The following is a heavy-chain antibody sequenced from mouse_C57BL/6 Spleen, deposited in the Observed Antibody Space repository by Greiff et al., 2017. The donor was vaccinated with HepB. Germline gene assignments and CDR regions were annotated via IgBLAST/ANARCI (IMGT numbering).Heavy chain of an antibody. CDR1: GYSITSGYY. CDR2: ISYDGSN. D-gene: IGHD1-1*01. CDR3: ARDGSSCWFAY. Sequence: ESGPGLVKPSQSLSLTCSVTGYSITSGYYWNWIRQFPGNKLEWMGYISYDGSNNYNPSLKNRISITRDTSKNQFFLKLNSVTTEDTATYYCARDGSSCWFAYWGQGTLVTVSA. V-gene: IGHV3-6*01. J-gene: IGHJ3*01.